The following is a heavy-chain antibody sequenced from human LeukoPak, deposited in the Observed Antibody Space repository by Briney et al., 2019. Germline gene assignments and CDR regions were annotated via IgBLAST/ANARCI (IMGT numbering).Heavy chain of an antibody. CDR1: GGTFSSYA. Sequence: SVKVSCKASGGTFSSYAISWVRQAPGQGLEWMGGIIPIFGTANYAQKFQGGVTITADESTSTAYMELSSLRSEDTAVYYCARVGRAYSSSSYWFDPWGQGTLVTVSS. CDR3: ARVGRAYSSSSYWFDP. J-gene: IGHJ5*02. CDR2: IIPIFGTA. D-gene: IGHD6-13*01. V-gene: IGHV1-69*13.